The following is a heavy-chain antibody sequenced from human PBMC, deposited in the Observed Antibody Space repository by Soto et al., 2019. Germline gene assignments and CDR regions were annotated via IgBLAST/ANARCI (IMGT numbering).Heavy chain of an antibody. CDR3: ARERTTVTRGDYYYYMDV. Sequence: GGSLRLSCAASGFTFDDYAMHWVRQAPGKGLEWVSGISWNSGNIGYADSVKGRFTISRDNAKNTLYLQMNSLRAEDTAVYYCARERTTVTRGDYYYYMDVWGKGTTVTVSS. CDR2: ISWNSGNI. J-gene: IGHJ6*03. V-gene: IGHV3-9*01. CDR1: GFTFDDYA. D-gene: IGHD4-4*01.